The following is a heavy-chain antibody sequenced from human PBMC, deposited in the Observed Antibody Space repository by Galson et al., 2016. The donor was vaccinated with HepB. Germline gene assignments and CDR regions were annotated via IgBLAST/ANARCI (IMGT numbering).Heavy chain of an antibody. J-gene: IGHJ4*02. CDR2: IYSGGST. D-gene: IGHD3-16*02. Sequence: SLRLSCAASGFTVSNNYMRWVRQAPGKGLEWVSLIYSGGSTYYADSVKGRFTISRDNSKNTLYLQMNSLRVEDTAVYYRAKDYVGGSYLLTQFDFWGQGTLVTVSS. CDR3: AKDYVGGSYLLTQFDF. V-gene: IGHV3-53*01. CDR1: GFTVSNNY.